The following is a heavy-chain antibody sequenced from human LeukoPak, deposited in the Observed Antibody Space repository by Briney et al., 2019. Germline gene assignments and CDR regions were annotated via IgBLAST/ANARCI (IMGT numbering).Heavy chain of an antibody. D-gene: IGHD6-6*01. CDR2: IEQDGSDK. CDR3: ARDSSSSNFDY. V-gene: IGHV3-7*01. CDR1: GFTFSSYW. Sequence: PGGSLRLSCAASGFTFSSYWMSWVRQAPGKGLEWVANIEQDGSDKYYVDSVKGRFTISKDNARNSLYLQMSSLRAEDTAVYYCARDSSSSNFDYWGQGTLVTVSS. J-gene: IGHJ4*02.